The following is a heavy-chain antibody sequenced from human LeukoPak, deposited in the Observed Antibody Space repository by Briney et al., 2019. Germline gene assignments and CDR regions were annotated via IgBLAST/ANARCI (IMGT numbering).Heavy chain of an antibody. D-gene: IGHD1/OR15-1a*01. V-gene: IGHV3-23*01. J-gene: IGHJ4*02. Sequence: GGSLRLSCAASGFTFSSYDMSWVRQAPGKGLEWVSAISGSGGSTYYADSVKGRFTISRDNSKNTLYLQMNSLRAEDTAVYYCAKVGRAGTGKDWGQGTLVTVSS. CDR2: ISGSGGST. CDR1: GFTFSSYD. CDR3: AKVGRAGTGKD.